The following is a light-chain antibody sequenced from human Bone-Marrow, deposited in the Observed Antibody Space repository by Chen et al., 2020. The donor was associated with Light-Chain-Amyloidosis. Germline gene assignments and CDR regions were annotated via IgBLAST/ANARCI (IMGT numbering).Light chain of an antibody. Sequence: SSVLTQPSSVSVAPGHTATIACGGNNIGSTSVHWYQQTPGQAPLLVVNEDSDRPSGMPERLSGSNSGNTATLTISRVEAGDEADYYCQVWDRSSDRPVFGGGTKLTVL. CDR2: EDS. J-gene: IGLJ3*02. V-gene: IGLV3-21*02. CDR1: NIGSTS. CDR3: QVWDRSSDRPV.